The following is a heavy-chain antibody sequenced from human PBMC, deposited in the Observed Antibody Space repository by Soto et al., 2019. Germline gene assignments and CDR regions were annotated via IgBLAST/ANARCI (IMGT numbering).Heavy chain of an antibody. V-gene: IGHV3-23*01. J-gene: IGHJ4*02. CDR2: ISASGGTT. CDR1: GFTFSNYA. D-gene: IGHD3-10*01. Sequence: PGGSLRLSCAASGFTFSNYAMSWVRQAQGKGLEWVSAISASGGTTRYADSVKGRFTISRDNSKNTLYLQMNSLRAEDMAVYYCAKDVVMSEGFIRYFDYWGQGTLVTVSS. CDR3: AKDVVMSEGFIRYFDY.